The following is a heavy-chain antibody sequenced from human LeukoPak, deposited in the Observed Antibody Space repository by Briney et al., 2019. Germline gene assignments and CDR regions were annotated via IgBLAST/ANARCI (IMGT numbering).Heavy chain of an antibody. CDR1: GYTFTSYA. CDR3: ARDLPLSRQNYYDSSGHPYY. J-gene: IGHJ4*02. CDR2: ISAYNGDT. V-gene: IGHV1-18*01. D-gene: IGHD3-22*01. Sequence: GASVKVSCKASGYTFTSYAISWVRQAPGQGLEWMGWISAYNGDTNYAQKLQGRVTMTTDTSTSTAYMELRSLRSDDTAVYYCARDLPLSRQNYYDSSGHPYYWGQGTLVTVSS.